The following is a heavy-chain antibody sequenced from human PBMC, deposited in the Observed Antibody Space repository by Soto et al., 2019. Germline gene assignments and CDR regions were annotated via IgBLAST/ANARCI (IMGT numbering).Heavy chain of an antibody. V-gene: IGHV1-2*02. J-gene: IGHJ6*02. CDR1: GYTFTGYY. Sequence: QVQLVQSGAEVKKPGASVKVSCKTSGYTFTGYYMHWVRQAPGQGLEWMGGSNPNSGGTNYAQKFQGRVTMTRDTSISTAYMELNRLRSDDTAVYYCARDCVGIIAVADPSVCGMDVWGQGTTVTVSS. D-gene: IGHD6-19*01. CDR2: SNPNSGGT. CDR3: ARDCVGIIAVADPSVCGMDV.